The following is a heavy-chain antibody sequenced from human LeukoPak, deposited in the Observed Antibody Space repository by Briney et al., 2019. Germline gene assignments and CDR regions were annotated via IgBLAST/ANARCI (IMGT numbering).Heavy chain of an antibody. J-gene: IGHJ1*01. CDR2: INTDTGNP. CDR1: GYTFTSYA. Sequence: ASVTVSCKASGYTFTSYAMNWVRQAPGQGLEWMGWINTDTGNPTYAQGFTGRFVFSLDTSVSTAYLQISSLKAEDTAVYYCARGWEGVATIFQHWGQGTLVTVSS. V-gene: IGHV7-4-1*02. D-gene: IGHD5-12*01. CDR3: ARGWEGVATIFQH.